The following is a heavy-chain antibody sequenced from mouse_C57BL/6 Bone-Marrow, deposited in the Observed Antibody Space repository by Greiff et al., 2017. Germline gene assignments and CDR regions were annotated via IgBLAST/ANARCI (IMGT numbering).Heavy chain of an antibody. D-gene: IGHD1-1*01. V-gene: IGHV5-6*01. CDR1: GFTFSSYG. CDR3: ARHRTTVVAHWYFDV. Sequence: EVQVVESGGDLVKPGGSLKLSCAASGFTFSSYGMSWVRQTPDKRLEWVATISSGGSYTYSPDSVKGRFTISRDNAKNTLYLQMSSLKSEDTAMYYCARHRTTVVAHWYFDVWGTGTTVTVSS. J-gene: IGHJ1*03. CDR2: ISSGGSYT.